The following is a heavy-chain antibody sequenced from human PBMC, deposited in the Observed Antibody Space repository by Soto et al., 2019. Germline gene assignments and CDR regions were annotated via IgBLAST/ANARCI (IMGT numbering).Heavy chain of an antibody. Sequence: EVQLLESGGGLVQPGGSLRLSCAASGFTFSNCAMTWVRQAPGKGLEWVSSISGNGGGTYYADSVKGRFTISRDRSKNTLYLQMNSLRAEDTARYYCVKHVQYSRSAADYWGQGTLVTVSS. V-gene: IGHV3-23*01. CDR1: GFTFSNCA. J-gene: IGHJ4*02. CDR3: VKHVQYSRSAADY. D-gene: IGHD6-6*01. CDR2: ISGNGGGT.